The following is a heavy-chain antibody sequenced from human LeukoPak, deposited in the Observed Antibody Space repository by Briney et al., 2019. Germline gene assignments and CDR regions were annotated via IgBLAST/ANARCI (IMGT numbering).Heavy chain of an antibody. CDR1: GGSISSGSYY. CDR2: IYTSGST. Sequence: PSETLSLTCTVSGGSISSGSYYWSWIRQPAGKGLEWIGRIYTSGSTNYNPSLKSRVTISVDTSKNQFSLKLSSVTAADTAVYYCARRPYPQYDFWSGRRLYYYYYYMDVWGKGTTVTVSS. CDR3: ARRPYPQYDFWSGRRLYYYYYYMDV. D-gene: IGHD3-3*01. J-gene: IGHJ6*03. V-gene: IGHV4-61*02.